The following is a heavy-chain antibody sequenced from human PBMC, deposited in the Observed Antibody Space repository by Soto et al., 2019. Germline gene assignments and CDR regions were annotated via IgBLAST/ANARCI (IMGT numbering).Heavy chain of an antibody. V-gene: IGHV3-30-3*01. CDR2: ISYDGNNK. CDR1: GFTFRDYT. CDR3: HKGHLLPESALTLSLNWFDA. Sequence: GGSLRLSCEASGFTFRDYTIHWVRQAPGKGLEWVAVISYDGNNKKYADSVEGRFTISRDNSKNTLYLQLNSLRDEDTAVYYCHKGHLLPESALTLSLNWFDAWGQGTLVTVSS. J-gene: IGHJ5*02. D-gene: IGHD2-15*01.